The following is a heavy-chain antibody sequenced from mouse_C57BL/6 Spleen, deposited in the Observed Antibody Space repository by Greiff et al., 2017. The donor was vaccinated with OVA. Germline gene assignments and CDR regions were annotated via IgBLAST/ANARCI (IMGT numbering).Heavy chain of an antibody. V-gene: IGHV5-4*01. D-gene: IGHD2-10*02. CDR3: ARYGNYVGFAY. Sequence: EVLLVESGGGLVKPGGSLKLSCAASGFTFSSYAMSWVRQTPEKRLEWVATISDGGGYTYYPDNVKGRFTISRDNAKNNLYLQLSHLKSEDTAMDYCARYGNYVGFAYWGQGTLVTVSA. CDR1: GFTFSSYA. J-gene: IGHJ3*01. CDR2: ISDGGGYT.